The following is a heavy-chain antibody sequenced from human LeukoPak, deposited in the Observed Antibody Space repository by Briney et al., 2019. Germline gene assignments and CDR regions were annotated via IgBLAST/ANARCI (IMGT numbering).Heavy chain of an antibody. CDR2: ISYSGST. J-gene: IGHJ4*02. CDR1: GVSISSYY. D-gene: IGHD2-15*01. Sequence: PSETLSLTCSVSGVSISSYYWAWIRQPPGEGLQWIGDISYSGSTTYNPSLKSRVIIEVDTSNNQFSLRLTSVSAADTAVYYCARGLIRRESARLYYFDNWAPGTLVTVSS. V-gene: IGHV4-59*01. CDR3: ARGLIRRESARLYYFDN.